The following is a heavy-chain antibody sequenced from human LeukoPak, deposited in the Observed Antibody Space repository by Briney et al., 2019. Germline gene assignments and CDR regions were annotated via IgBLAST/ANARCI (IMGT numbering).Heavy chain of an antibody. D-gene: IGHD2-15*01. V-gene: IGHV1-18*01. CDR2: ISGNNGNT. CDR3: ARDLVSPGYCSGGTCYSFDY. Sequence: GASVKVSCKASGYTFTSYGISWVRQAPGQGLEWMGWISGNNGNTKYAQKLQGRVTMTTDTSTSTAYMGLRSLRSDDTAVYYCARDLVSPGYCSGGTCYSFDYWGQGTLVTVSS. CDR1: GYTFTSYG. J-gene: IGHJ4*02.